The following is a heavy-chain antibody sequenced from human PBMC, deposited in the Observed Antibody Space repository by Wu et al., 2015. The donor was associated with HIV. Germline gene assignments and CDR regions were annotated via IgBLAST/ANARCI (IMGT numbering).Heavy chain of an antibody. Sequence: QVQLVQSGAELKKPGSSVKLSCKVSGHPFRSSAINWVRQAPGQRLEWMGWISGKNDDTSYAQKFQARVTMTKDTSTRTAYLEVRSLRSDDTAVYYCVTSSNFRNSGRDYYYIDVWGKGTTVIVSS. CDR2: ISGKNDDT. V-gene: IGHV1-18*04. CDR1: GHPFRSSA. CDR3: VTSSNFRNSGRDYYYIDV. J-gene: IGHJ6*03. D-gene: IGHD6-13*01.